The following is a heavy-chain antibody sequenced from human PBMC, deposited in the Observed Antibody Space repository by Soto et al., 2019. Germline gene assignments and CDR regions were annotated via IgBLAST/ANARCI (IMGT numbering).Heavy chain of an antibody. D-gene: IGHD6-25*01. Sequence: QVQLVQSGAEVKKPGASVKVSCKASGYTFTGYYMHWVRQAPGQGLEWMGWINPNIGGTNYAQKFQGWVTMTRDTSISTAYMELSRLRSDDTAVYYCARGPPISAASDGMDVWGQGTTVTFSS. V-gene: IGHV1-2*04. CDR1: GYTFTGYY. CDR3: ARGPPISAASDGMDV. J-gene: IGHJ6*02. CDR2: INPNIGGT.